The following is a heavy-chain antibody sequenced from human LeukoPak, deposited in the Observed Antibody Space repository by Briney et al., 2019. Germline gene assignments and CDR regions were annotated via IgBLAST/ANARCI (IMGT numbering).Heavy chain of an antibody. J-gene: IGHJ4*02. Sequence: PGGSLRLSCAASGFTFSSYGMSWVRQAPGKGLEWVSAISGTGGSTYYADSVKGRFTISRDNSKNTLYLQMNSLGAEDTAVYYCAKAGASSSSWRFDYWGQGTLVTVSS. CDR2: ISGTGGST. CDR3: AKAGASSSSWRFDY. D-gene: IGHD6-13*01. V-gene: IGHV3-23*01. CDR1: GFTFSSYG.